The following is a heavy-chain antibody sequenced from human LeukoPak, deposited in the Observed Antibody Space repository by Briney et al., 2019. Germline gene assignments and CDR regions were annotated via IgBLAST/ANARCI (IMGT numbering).Heavy chain of an antibody. D-gene: IGHD3-16*01. CDR1: GGSITSGSYY. J-gene: IGHJ4*02. CDR3: ARGRLGDSFDY. CDR2: IYSSGST. Sequence: SETLSLTCIVSGGSITSGSYYWNWIRQPAGKGLEWIGRIYSSGSTDYNPSLKSRVTISVDTSKNQFSLNLNSVTAADTAVYYCARGRLGDSFDYWGQGILVTVSS. V-gene: IGHV4-61*02.